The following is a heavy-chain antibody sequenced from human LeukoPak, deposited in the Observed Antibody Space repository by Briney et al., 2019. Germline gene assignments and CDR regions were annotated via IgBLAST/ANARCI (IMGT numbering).Heavy chain of an antibody. D-gene: IGHD3-10*01. V-gene: IGHV4-34*01. CDR3: ARGPRLWFGESHYYYYGMDV. CDR2: INHSGST. CDR1: GGSFSGHY. J-gene: IGHJ6*02. Sequence: SKTLSLTCAVYGGSFSGHYWSWIRQPPGKGLEWIGEINHSGSTNYNPSLKSRVTISVDTSKNQFSLKLSSVTAADTAVYYCARGPRLWFGESHYYYYGMDVWGQGTTVTVSS.